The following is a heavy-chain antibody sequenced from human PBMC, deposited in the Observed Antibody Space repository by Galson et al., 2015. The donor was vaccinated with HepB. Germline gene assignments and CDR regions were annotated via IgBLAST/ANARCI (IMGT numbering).Heavy chain of an antibody. Sequence: SLRLSCAASGFTISSHWMTWVRQAPGTGLEWVANIKQDGSEKYYVDSVKGRFTISRDNAKNSLYLQMNSLRAEDTAVYYCAGGLDYWGQGTLVTVSS. CDR2: IKQDGSEK. D-gene: IGHD3-16*01. V-gene: IGHV3-7*03. J-gene: IGHJ4*02. CDR3: AGGLDY. CDR1: GFTISSHW.